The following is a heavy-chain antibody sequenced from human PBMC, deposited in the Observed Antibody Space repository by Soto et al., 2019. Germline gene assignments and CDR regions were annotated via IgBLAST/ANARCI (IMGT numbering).Heavy chain of an antibody. Sequence: GASVKVSCKASGGTFSSYAISWVRQAPGQGLEWMGGITPIFGTANYAQKFQGRVTITADKSTSTAYMELGSLRSEDTAVYYCARRYYYDSSGFDAFDIWGQGTMVT. J-gene: IGHJ3*02. V-gene: IGHV1-69*06. CDR1: GGTFSSYA. CDR2: ITPIFGTA. D-gene: IGHD3-22*01. CDR3: ARRYYYDSSGFDAFDI.